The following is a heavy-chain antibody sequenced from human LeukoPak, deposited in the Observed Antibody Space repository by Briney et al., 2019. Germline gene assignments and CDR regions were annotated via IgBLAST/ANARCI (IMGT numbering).Heavy chain of an antibody. CDR1: GYSFTGFY. J-gene: IGHJ4*02. Sequence: ASVKVSCKASGYSFTGFYLHWVRQAPGQGLEWMGWINPNNGDTKYPQKVQGRVTLTRDTSSRTAYMEMRRLTSDDTAVYYCARHHRYCKSTSCEITGVDDWGQGTLVTVSS. CDR3: ARHHRYCKSTSCEITGVDD. D-gene: IGHD2-2*01. CDR2: INPNNGDT. V-gene: IGHV1-2*02.